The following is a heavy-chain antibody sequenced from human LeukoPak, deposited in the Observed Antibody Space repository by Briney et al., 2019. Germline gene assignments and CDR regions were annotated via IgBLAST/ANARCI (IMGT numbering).Heavy chain of an antibody. CDR3: ASVAAEYYYGMDV. J-gene: IGHJ6*02. CDR1: GFTFSNHG. CDR2: ILYDASSK. D-gene: IGHD6-19*01. V-gene: IGHV3-30*03. Sequence: GTSLRLSCAASGFTFSNHGMHWVRQAPGKGLEWVAVILYDASSKYYADSVKGRFTISRDNSKNTLYPQMNSLRAEDAAVYYCASVAAEYYYGMDVWGQGTTVTVSS.